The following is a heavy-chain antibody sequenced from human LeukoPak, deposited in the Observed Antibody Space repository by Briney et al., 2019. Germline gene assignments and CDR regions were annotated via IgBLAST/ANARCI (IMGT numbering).Heavy chain of an antibody. CDR2: INWNGGST. CDR1: GFTFDDYG. V-gene: IGHV3-20*04. Sequence: GGSLRLSCAASGFTFDDYGMSWVRQAPGKGLEWVSGINWNGGSTSYADSVKGRFTISRDNAKNSLCLQMNSLKAEDTALFYCARYLRKLYGRGGDYYFYMDVWGKGTTVTVSS. J-gene: IGHJ6*03. CDR3: ARYLRKLYGRGGDYYFYMDV. D-gene: IGHD4-17*01.